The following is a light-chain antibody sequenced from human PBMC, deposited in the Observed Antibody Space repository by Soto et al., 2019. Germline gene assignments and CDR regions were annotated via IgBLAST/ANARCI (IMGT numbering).Light chain of an antibody. CDR1: QTINTY. Sequence: DIQMTQSPSSLSASVGDTVTITCRASQTINTYLNWYQHKPGKAPKVLIFVASSLQSGVPRRFSGSGSGTDFTLTISNLQPEDFATYYCQQAKSFPWTFGQGTKVEIK. V-gene: IGKV1-39*01. J-gene: IGKJ1*01. CDR2: VAS. CDR3: QQAKSFPWT.